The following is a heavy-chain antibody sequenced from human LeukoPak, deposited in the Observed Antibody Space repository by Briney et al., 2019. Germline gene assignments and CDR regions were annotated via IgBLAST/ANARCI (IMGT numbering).Heavy chain of an antibody. Sequence: QSGGSLRLSCVASGFTFSTYGMSWVRQAPGKGLEWVSAISGSGGSTYYADSVKGRFTISRDNSKNTLYLQMNSLRAEDTAVYYCAKGGGEYYDILTGYYPRFYMDVWGKGTTVTISS. CDR2: ISGSGGST. CDR1: GFTFSTYG. J-gene: IGHJ6*04. V-gene: IGHV3-23*01. D-gene: IGHD3-9*01. CDR3: AKGGGEYYDILTGYYPRFYMDV.